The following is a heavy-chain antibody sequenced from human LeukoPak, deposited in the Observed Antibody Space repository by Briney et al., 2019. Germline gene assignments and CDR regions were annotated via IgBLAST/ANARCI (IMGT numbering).Heavy chain of an antibody. J-gene: IGHJ4*02. CDR2: ISYDGSNK. CDR1: GFTFSSYA. Sequence: GGSLRLSCAASGFTFSSYAMHWVRQAPGKGLEWVAVISYDGSNKYYADSVKGRFTISRDTSKNTLYLQMNSLRAEDTAVYYCARDEPVPVPGAISYYFDYWGQGTLVTVSS. CDR3: ARDEPVPVPGAISYYFDY. D-gene: IGHD2-2*02. V-gene: IGHV3-30*01.